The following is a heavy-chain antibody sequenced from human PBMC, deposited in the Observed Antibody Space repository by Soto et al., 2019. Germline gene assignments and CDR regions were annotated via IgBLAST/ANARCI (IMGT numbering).Heavy chain of an antibody. Sequence: ESGGGLVKPGGSLRLSCAASGFTFSNAWMSWVRQAPGKGLEWVGRIKSKTDGGTTDYAAPVKGRFTISRDDSKNTLYLQMNSLKTEDTAVYYCTTDLGAYYYDSSGYHKANWFDPWGQGTLVTVSS. CDR1: GFTFSNAW. J-gene: IGHJ5*02. V-gene: IGHV3-15*01. CDR2: IKSKTDGGTT. D-gene: IGHD3-22*01. CDR3: TTDLGAYYYDSSGYHKANWFDP.